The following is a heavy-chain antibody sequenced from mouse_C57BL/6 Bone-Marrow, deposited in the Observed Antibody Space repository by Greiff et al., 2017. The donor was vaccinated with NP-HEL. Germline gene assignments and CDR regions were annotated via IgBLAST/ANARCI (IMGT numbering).Heavy chain of an antibody. Sequence: EVKVVESEGGLVQPGSSMKLSCTASGFTFSDYYMAWVRQVPEKGLEWVANINYDGSSTYYLDSLKSRFIISRDNAKNILYLQMSSLKSEDTATYYCARAYGNHWYFDVWGTGTTVTVSS. J-gene: IGHJ1*03. CDR3: ARAYGNHWYFDV. V-gene: IGHV5-16*01. CDR1: GFTFSDYY. D-gene: IGHD2-1*01. CDR2: INYDGSST.